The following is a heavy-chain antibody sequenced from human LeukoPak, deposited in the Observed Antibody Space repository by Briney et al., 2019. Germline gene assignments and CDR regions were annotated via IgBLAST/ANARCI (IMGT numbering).Heavy chain of an antibody. J-gene: IGHJ6*03. CDR2: MNPNSGNT. D-gene: IGHD6-13*01. Sequence: ASVKVSCKASGYTFTSYDINWVRQATGQGLEWMGWMNPNSGNTGYAQKFQGRVTMTRNTSISTAYMELSSLRSEDTAVYYCVRRPYSSSWYFNYYYYYMDVWGKGTTVTVSS. CDR3: VRRPYSSSWYFNYYYYYMDV. CDR1: GYTFTSYD. V-gene: IGHV1-8*01.